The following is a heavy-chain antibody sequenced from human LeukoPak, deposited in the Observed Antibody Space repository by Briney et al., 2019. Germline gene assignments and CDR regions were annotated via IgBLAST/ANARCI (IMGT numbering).Heavy chain of an antibody. CDR1: GFTFSSYS. J-gene: IGHJ5*02. Sequence: SGGSLRLSCAASGFTFSSYSMNWVRQAPGKGLEWVSSISSSSSYIYYADSVKGRFTISRDNAKNSLYLQMNSLRAEDTAVYYCARDGVTARYSYGSWGQGTLVTVSS. V-gene: IGHV3-21*01. CDR3: ARDGVTARYSYGS. CDR2: ISSSSSYI. D-gene: IGHD5-18*01.